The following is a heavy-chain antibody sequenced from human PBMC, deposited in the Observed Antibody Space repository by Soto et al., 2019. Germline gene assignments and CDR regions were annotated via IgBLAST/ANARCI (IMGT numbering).Heavy chain of an antibody. CDR3: ARIFNCSGGSCYRKNWFDP. D-gene: IGHD2-15*01. CDR2: IDPSDSYT. V-gene: IGHV5-10-1*01. CDR1: GFSFTSYW. Sequence: GESLKISCKGSGFSFTSYWISWVRQMPGKGLEWMGRIDPSDSYTNYSPSFQGHVTISADKSTSTAYLQWSSLKASDTAMYYCARIFNCSGGSCYRKNWFDPWGQGTLVTVSS. J-gene: IGHJ5*02.